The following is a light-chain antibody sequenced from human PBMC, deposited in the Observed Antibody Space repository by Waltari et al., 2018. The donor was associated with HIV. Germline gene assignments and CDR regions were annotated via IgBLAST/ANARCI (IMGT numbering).Light chain of an antibody. CDR2: GAS. V-gene: IGKV3-15*01. J-gene: IGKJ1*01. CDR1: QSVGSK. Sequence: EIVVTQSPATLSVSPGERATLSCRASQSVGSKLAWYQQKPGQAPRLLVFGASTRATGIPARFSGSGSGTEFTLTISSLQSEDFAVYYCQQYNNWPPWTFGQGTKVEIK. CDR3: QQYNNWPPWT.